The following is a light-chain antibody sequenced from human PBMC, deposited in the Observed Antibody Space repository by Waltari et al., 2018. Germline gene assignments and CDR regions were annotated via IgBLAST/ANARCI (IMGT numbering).Light chain of an antibody. Sequence: EIVLTQSPATLSLSPGERATLSCRASQGVSSYLAWYQQKPGQAPRLLIYDASNRATCIPARFSGSGPGTDFTLTISSLEPEDFAVYYCQQRSNWPPFTFGPGTKVDIK. CDR2: DAS. CDR3: QQRSNWPPFT. V-gene: IGKV3D-11*01. J-gene: IGKJ3*01. CDR1: QGVSSY.